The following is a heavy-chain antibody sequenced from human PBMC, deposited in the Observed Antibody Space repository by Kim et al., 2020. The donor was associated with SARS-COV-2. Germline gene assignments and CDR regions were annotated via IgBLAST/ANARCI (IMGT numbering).Heavy chain of an antibody. Sequence: SETLSLTCTVSGGSISSSSYYWGWIRQPPGKGLEWIGSIYYSGSTYYNPSLKSRVTISVDTSKNQFSLKLGSVTAADTAVYYCARRGSGVVPAAIPLFDP. CDR1: GGSISSSSYY. J-gene: IGHJ5*02. D-gene: IGHD2-2*01. V-gene: IGHV4-39*01. CDR2: IYYSGST. CDR3: ARRGSGVVPAAIPLFDP.